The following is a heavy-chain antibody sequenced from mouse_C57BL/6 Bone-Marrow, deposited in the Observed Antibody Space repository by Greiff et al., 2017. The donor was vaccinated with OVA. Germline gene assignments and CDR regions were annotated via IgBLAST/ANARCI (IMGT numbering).Heavy chain of an antibody. J-gene: IGHJ1*03. CDR2: IYPSDSET. D-gene: IGHD2-2*01. V-gene: IGHV1-61*01. Sequence: QVQLQQPGAELVRPGSSVKLSCKASGYTFTSYWMDWVKQRPGQGLEWIGNIYPSDSETHYNQKFKDKATLTVDKSSSTAYMQLSSLTSEDSAVYYCASWFHWYFDVWGTGTTVTVSS. CDR1: GYTFTSYW. CDR3: ASWFHWYFDV.